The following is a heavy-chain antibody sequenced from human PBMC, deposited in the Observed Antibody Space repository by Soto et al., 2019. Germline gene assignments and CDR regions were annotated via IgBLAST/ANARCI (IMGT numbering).Heavy chain of an antibody. D-gene: IGHD2-21*02. CDR1: GFSFSTYS. Sequence: PGGSLRLSCEASGFSFSTYSMHWVRQAPGKGLAWVSSICRRSGIYYADSVKGRFTISRDNAKNSVSLQMNSLRDEDTAVYYCARDETAWTRAYGLHXWGQGTTVTVS. CDR3: ARDETAWTRAYGLHX. V-gene: IGHV3-21*01. CDR2: ICRRSGI. J-gene: IGHJ6*02.